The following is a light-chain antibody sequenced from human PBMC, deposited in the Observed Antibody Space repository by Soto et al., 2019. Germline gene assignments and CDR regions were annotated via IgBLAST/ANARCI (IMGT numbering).Light chain of an antibody. Sequence: EIVLTQSPGTQSLSPGERASLSCRASQSVSSNYLAWYQQQPGQAPRLLIYGASSRATGIPDRFSGSGSGTEFTLTISRLEPEDFAVYYCQQYGSSLFLTFGGGTKVEIK. V-gene: IGKV3-20*01. CDR3: QQYGSSLFLT. CDR2: GAS. J-gene: IGKJ4*01. CDR1: QSVSSNY.